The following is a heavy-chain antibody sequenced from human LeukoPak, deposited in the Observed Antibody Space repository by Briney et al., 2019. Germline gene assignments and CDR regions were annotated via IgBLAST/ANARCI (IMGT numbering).Heavy chain of an antibody. CDR2: ISDEGRIT. Sequence: GGPLRLSCAASGFPFSTFGFLWLRQAPGRGLEWVALISDEGRITYYADSVRRRFTVSRDDYQNTLYLQMNSLRVDDAGVYYCVTEERDGVVFEYWGQGTLVAVSA. CDR1: GFPFSTFG. D-gene: IGHD5-24*01. J-gene: IGHJ4*02. V-gene: IGHV3-30*04. CDR3: VTEERDGVVFEY.